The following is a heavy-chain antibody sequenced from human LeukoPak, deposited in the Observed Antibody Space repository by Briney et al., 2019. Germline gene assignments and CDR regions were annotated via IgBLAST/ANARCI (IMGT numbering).Heavy chain of an antibody. CDR3: ATNRAGTYDRPFDI. CDR1: GVSINNHY. CDR2: IHYTGTT. V-gene: IGHV4-59*08. J-gene: IGHJ3*02. D-gene: IGHD1-26*01. Sequence: SETLSLTCIVSGVSINNHYWTWIRQTPGKGREWIGDIHYTGTTKYNPFLKSRVTISIDTSKNQFSLELGSVTATDTAVYFCATNRAGTYDRPFDIWGQGTMVTVSS.